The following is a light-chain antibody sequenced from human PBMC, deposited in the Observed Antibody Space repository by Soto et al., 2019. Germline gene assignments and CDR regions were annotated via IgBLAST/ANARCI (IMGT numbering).Light chain of an antibody. CDR3: QQFSTFSPT. V-gene: IGKV1-5*03. J-gene: IGKJ1*01. Sequence: DIQMTQSPSTLSASVGDRVTITCRASQSISSWLAWYQQKPGKAPKLLIYRASNLESGVPSRFSGSGSGTEFTLTISSLQPDDFATYYCQQFSTFSPTFGQGTKVEIK. CDR2: RAS. CDR1: QSISSW.